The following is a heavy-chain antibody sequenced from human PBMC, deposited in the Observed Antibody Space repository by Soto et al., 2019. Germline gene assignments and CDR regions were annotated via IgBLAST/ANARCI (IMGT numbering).Heavy chain of an antibody. J-gene: IGHJ4*02. V-gene: IGHV4-59*01. CDR3: ARAVDYGDYYFDY. D-gene: IGHD4-17*01. CDR2: IYYSGST. Sequence: SGTLFLPCPLSGGSLSSYYWSWVRPPPGKGLEWIGYIYYSGSTNYNPSLKSRVTISVDTSKNQFSLKLSSVTAADTAVYYCARAVDYGDYYFDYWGQGTLVTVSS. CDR1: GGSLSSYY.